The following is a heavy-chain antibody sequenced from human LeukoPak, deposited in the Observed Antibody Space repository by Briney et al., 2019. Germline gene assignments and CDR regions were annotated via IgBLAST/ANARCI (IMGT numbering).Heavy chain of an antibody. J-gene: IGHJ4*02. Sequence: GRSLRLSCAASGFTFDDYAMHWVRHAPGKGLEWVSGISWNSGSIGYADSVKGRFTISRDNAKNSLYLQMNSLRAEDTALYYCAKGHALDYWGQGTLVTVSS. V-gene: IGHV3-9*01. CDR1: GFTFDDYA. CDR3: AKGHALDY. CDR2: ISWNSGSI.